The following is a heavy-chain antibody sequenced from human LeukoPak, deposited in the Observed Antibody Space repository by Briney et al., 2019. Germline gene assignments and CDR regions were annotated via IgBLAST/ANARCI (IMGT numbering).Heavy chain of an antibody. V-gene: IGHV3-23*01. CDR1: GFTFSSYA. CDR2: ISGSGGST. CDR3: AKKKGSGYYYAFDY. D-gene: IGHD3-22*01. J-gene: IGHJ4*02. Sequence: QPGGSLRLSCAASGFTFSSYAMSWVRQAPGKGLEWVSAISGSGGSTYYADPVKGRFTISRDNSKNTLYLQMNSLRAEDTAVYYCAKKKGSGYYYAFDYWGQGTLVTVSS.